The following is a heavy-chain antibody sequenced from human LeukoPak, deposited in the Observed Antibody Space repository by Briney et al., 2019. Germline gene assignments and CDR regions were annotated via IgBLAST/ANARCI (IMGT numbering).Heavy chain of an antibody. CDR2: INHSGST. Sequence: SETLSLTCAVYGGSFSGYYWSWIRQPPGKGLEWIGEINHSGSTNYNPSLKSRVTISVDTSKNQFSLKLSSVTAADTAVYYCARPSNYYDGSGYSDWGQGTLVTVSS. CDR1: GGSFSGYY. V-gene: IGHV4-34*01. J-gene: IGHJ4*02. CDR3: ARPSNYYDGSGYSD. D-gene: IGHD3-22*01.